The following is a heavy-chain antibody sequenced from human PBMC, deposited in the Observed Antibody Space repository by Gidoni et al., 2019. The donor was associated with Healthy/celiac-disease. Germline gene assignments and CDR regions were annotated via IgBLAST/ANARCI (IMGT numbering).Heavy chain of an antibody. D-gene: IGHD2-15*01. Sequence: QVQLVQSGAEVKKPGASVKVSCKASGYTFTSYYMHWVRQAPGQGLEWMGIINPSGGSTSYAQKFQGRVTMTRDTSTSTVYMELSSLRSEDTAVYYCALILGYCSGGSCYSPPHMDVWGKGTTVTVSS. CDR1: GYTFTSYY. V-gene: IGHV1-46*03. CDR2: INPSGGST. J-gene: IGHJ6*03. CDR3: ALILGYCSGGSCYSPPHMDV.